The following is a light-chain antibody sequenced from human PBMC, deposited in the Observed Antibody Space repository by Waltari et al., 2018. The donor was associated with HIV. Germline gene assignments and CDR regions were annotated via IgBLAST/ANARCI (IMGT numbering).Light chain of an antibody. Sequence: QSLLTQPPSVSATPGQRITISCPGNKSNIGAGHDVHWYRQLPGTAPRLLIFANSNPPSGVPDRISGSKSTASASLAITGLQAEDEGYYYCQSSDIRLHGLWVFGGGTKVTVL. V-gene: IGLV1-40*01. CDR1: KSNIGAGHD. CDR3: QSSDIRLHGLWV. CDR2: ANS. J-gene: IGLJ3*02.